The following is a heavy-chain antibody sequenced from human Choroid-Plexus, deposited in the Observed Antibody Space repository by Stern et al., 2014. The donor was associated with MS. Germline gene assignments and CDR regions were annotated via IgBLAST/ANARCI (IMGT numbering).Heavy chain of an antibody. V-gene: IGHV3-30*18. J-gene: IGHJ4*02. CDR3: AKDRQWSTYFFDY. D-gene: IGHD2-15*01. CDR1: GFTFSNFG. Sequence: QVQLVQSGGGVAQPGRPLILSCAASGFTFSNFGMHWVRQAPGKGLEWVALISYYGSDKYYADSVKGRFTIFRDNSKNTLYMHMSSLRAEDTAVYYCAKDRQWSTYFFDYWGQGSLVTVSS. CDR2: ISYYGSDK.